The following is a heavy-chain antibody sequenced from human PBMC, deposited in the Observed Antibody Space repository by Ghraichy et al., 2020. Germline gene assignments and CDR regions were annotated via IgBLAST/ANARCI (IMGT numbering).Heavy chain of an antibody. CDR2: INHSGST. D-gene: IGHD5-18*01. V-gene: IGHV4-34*01. J-gene: IGHJ5*02. CDR3: ASGPAAMATGGWFDP. CDR1: GGSFSGYY. Sequence: SETLSLTCAVYGGSFSGYYWSWIRQSPGKGLEWIGEINHSGSTNYNPSLKSRVTISVDTSKNQFSLKLSSVTAADTAVYYCASGPAAMATGGWFDPWGQGTLVTVSS.